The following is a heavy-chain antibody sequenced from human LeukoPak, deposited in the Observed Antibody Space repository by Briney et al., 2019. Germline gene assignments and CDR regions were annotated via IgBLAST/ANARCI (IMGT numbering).Heavy chain of an antibody. D-gene: IGHD5-18*01. CDR1: GGSFSGYY. CDR2: INHYGST. CDR3: ARAYRAHQTFHSYHFFDF. J-gene: IGHJ4*02. V-gene: IGHV4-34*01. Sequence: PSETLSLTCAVYGGSFSGYYWNWIRQPPGKGLESIGEINHYGSTKYSPSLKSRVTISGDTSKNQFSLRLNSVTAADTAVYYCARAYRAHQTFHSYHFFDFWGRGTLVTVSS.